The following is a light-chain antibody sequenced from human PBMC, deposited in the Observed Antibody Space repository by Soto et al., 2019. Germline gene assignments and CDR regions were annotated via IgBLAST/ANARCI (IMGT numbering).Light chain of an antibody. V-gene: IGKV4-1*01. CDR2: WAS. CDR3: QQYYNTPPT. J-gene: IGKJ1*01. Sequence: DIVLTQSPDSLAVSLGERATIDCKTSQSVFYSSNNANYLAWYQQKTGQPPKLLISWASTRQSGVPDRFSGSGSGTEFTLTINNLQADDVAVYFCQQYYNTPPTFGQGTKVEVK. CDR1: QSVFYSSNNANY.